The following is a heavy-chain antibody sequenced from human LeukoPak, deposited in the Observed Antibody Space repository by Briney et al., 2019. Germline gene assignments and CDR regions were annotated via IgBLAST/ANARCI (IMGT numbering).Heavy chain of an antibody. Sequence: PSETLSLTCTVSGGSISSSSYYWGWIRQPPGKGLEWIGSIYYSGSTYYNPSLKSRVTISVDTSKNQFSLKLSSVTAADTAVYYCACGIAARDASFDYWGQGTLVTVSS. V-gene: IGHV4-39*07. CDR1: GGSISSSSYY. D-gene: IGHD6-6*01. CDR2: IYYSGST. J-gene: IGHJ4*02. CDR3: ACGIAARDASFDY.